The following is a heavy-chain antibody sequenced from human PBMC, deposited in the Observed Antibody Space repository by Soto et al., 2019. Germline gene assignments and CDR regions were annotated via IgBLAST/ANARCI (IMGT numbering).Heavy chain of an antibody. D-gene: IGHD6-13*01. V-gene: IGHV3-23*01. CDR2: ISGSGGST. Sequence: EVQLLESGGGLVQPGGSLRLSCAASGFTFSSYAMSWVRQAPGKGLEWVSAISGSGGSTYYADSVKGQFTISRDNSKNTLYLQMNSLRAEDTAVYYCAKGIAAAVQVLTFDYWGQGTLVTVSS. J-gene: IGHJ4*02. CDR1: GFTFSSYA. CDR3: AKGIAAAVQVLTFDY.